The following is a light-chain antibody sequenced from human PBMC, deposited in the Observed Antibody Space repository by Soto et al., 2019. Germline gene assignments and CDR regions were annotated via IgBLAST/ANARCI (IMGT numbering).Light chain of an antibody. Sequence: QSVLTQPASVSGAPGQWITISCTGTSTDVGGYNDVYWYQQQPGTAPKLMIYDISNRPSGVSNRFSGSKSGNSASLTISGLQAEEEADYCWTSYTSRSTLVFGGGTKLTVL. CDR2: DIS. J-gene: IGLJ2*01. CDR3: TSYTSRSTLV. V-gene: IGLV2-14*01. CDR1: STDVGGYND.